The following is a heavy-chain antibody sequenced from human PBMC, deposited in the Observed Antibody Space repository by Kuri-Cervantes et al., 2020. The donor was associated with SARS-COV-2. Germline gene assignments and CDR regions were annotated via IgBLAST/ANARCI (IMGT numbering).Heavy chain of an antibody. V-gene: IGHV4-61*02. Sequence: SETLSLTCTVSGGSISSGSYYWSWIRQPAGKGLEWIGRIYISGSTNYNPSLKSRVTISVDTSKNQFSLKLSSVTAADTAVYHCARGTVGAPGGGMDVWGQGTTVTVSS. J-gene: IGHJ6*02. D-gene: IGHD1-26*01. CDR2: IYISGST. CDR3: ARGTVGAPGGGMDV. CDR1: GGSISSGSYY.